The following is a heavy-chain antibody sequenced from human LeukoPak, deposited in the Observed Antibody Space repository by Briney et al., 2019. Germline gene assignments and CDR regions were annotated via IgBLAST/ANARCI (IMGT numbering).Heavy chain of an antibody. CDR1: EDSFTNYW. D-gene: IGHD3-10*02. V-gene: IGHV5-51*01. Sequence: GESLKISCKGSEDSFTNYWIGWVRQMPGKGLECMGIIYPGDSDTRYSPSFQGQVTISADKAISTAYLQWSSLKASDTAMYYCARLPSGSPMYYFVSWGQGTLVTVSS. J-gene: IGHJ4*02. CDR2: IYPGDSDT. CDR3: ARLPSGSPMYYFVS.